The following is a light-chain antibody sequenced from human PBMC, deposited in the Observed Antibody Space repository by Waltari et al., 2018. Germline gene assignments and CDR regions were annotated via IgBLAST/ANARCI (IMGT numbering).Light chain of an antibody. CDR3: QQSYSSPPT. Sequence: DIQMTQSPSSLSASVGDRVTITCRASQSISSYLNWYQQKPGKAPKLLIYAASSLQSVVPSRFSGSGSGTDFTLTISSLQPEDFATYYCQQSYSSPPTFGQGTKVGLK. J-gene: IGKJ1*01. V-gene: IGKV1-39*01. CDR2: AAS. CDR1: QSISSY.